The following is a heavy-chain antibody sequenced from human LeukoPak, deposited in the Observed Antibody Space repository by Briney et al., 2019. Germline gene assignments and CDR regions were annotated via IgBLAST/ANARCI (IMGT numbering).Heavy chain of an antibody. CDR2: IRYDGSNK. V-gene: IGHV3-30*02. CDR1: GFTFSSYG. Sequence: PGGSLRLSCAASGFTFSSYGMHWVRQAPGKGLEWVAFIRYDGSNKYYADSVKGRFTISRDNSKNTLYLQMNSLRAEDTAVYYCARSSSSWYYYYYYMDVWGKGTTVTVSS. J-gene: IGHJ6*03. CDR3: ARSSSSWYYYYYYMDV. D-gene: IGHD6-13*01.